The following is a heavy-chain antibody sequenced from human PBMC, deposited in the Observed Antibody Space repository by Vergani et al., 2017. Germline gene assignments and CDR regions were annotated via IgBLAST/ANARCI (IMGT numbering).Heavy chain of an antibody. D-gene: IGHD3-10*01. CDR2: IYYSGST. CDR1: GASIRSSNYY. Sequence: QLQLQESGPGLVKPSATLSLTCSVSGASIRSSNYYWGWIRQPPGKGLEWIASIYYSGSTYYNPSLKSRVTISVDTSKNQFSLKLSSVTAADTAVYYCARRDYGSGSYSGNWFDPWGQGTLVTVSS. J-gene: IGHJ5*02. V-gene: IGHV4-39*01. CDR3: ARRDYGSGSYSGNWFDP.